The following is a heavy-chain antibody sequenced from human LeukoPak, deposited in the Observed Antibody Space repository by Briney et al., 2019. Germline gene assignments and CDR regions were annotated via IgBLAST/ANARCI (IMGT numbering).Heavy chain of an antibody. CDR3: ATDLVEYYDSSVTSN. CDR2: FDPEDGET. CDR1: GYTLTELS. V-gene: IGHV1-24*01. Sequence: ASVKVSCKVSGYTLTELSMHWVRQAPGKGLEWMGGFDPEDGETIYAQKFQGRVTMTEDTSTDTAYMELSSLRSEDTAVYYCATDLVEYYDSSVTSNWGQGTLVTVSS. D-gene: IGHD3-22*01. J-gene: IGHJ4*02.